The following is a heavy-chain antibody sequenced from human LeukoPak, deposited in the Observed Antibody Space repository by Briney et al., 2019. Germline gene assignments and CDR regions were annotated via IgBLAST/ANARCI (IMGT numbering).Heavy chain of an antibody. Sequence: PSETLSLTCTVSGGSISSSSYYWGWIRQPPGMGLEWIVSIYYSGSTNYNPSLKSRVTISVDTSKSQCSLKLSSVTAADTAVYYCARGSDFWSGYYSYYFDYWGQGTLVTVSS. CDR1: GGSISSSSYY. CDR3: ARGSDFWSGYYSYYFDY. V-gene: IGHV4-39*07. D-gene: IGHD3-3*01. CDR2: IYYSGST. J-gene: IGHJ4*02.